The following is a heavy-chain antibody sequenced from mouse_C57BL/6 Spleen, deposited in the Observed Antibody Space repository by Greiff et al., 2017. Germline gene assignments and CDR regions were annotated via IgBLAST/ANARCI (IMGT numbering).Heavy chain of an antibody. D-gene: IGHD2-3*01. CDR2: IYPGDGDT. CDR1: GYAFSSSW. V-gene: IGHV1-82*01. Sequence: VQLQQSGPELVKPGASVKISCKASGYAFSSSWMNWVKQRPGKGLEWIGRIYPGDGDTNYNGKFKGKATLTADKSSSTAYMQLSSLTSEDSAVYFCARGIYDGYYAMDYWGQGTSVTVSS. CDR3: ARGIYDGYYAMDY. J-gene: IGHJ4*01.